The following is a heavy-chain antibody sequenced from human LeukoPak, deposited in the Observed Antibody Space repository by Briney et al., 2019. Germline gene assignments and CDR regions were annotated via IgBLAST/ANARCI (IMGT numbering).Heavy chain of an antibody. CDR3: ARGGLYYFDY. J-gene: IGHJ4*02. V-gene: IGHV3-30*02. Sequence: TGGSLRLSCAASGFTFSSYGMHWVRQAPGKGLEWVAFIRYDGSNKYYADSVKGRFTISRDNSKNTLYLQMNSLRAEDTAVYYCARGGLYYFDYWGQGTLVTVSS. CDR1: GFTFSSYG. CDR2: IRYDGSNK.